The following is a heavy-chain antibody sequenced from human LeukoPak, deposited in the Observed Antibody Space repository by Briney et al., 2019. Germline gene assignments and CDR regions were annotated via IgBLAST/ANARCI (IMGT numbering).Heavy chain of an antibody. CDR3: ARNDILGYWYFDL. CDR1: GFTVSSSY. CDR2: ISSGGSA. V-gene: IGHV3-53*01. Sequence: GGSLRLSCTVAGFTVSSSYMTWVRQAPEKRLEWVSGISSGGSAYYADSVSGRFTISRDNSKNTVSLQMNGLRADDTAVYYCARNDILGYWYFDLWGRGTLVTVSS. D-gene: IGHD3-9*01. J-gene: IGHJ2*01.